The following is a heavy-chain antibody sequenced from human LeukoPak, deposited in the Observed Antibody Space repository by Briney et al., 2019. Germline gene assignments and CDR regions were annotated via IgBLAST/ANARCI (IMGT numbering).Heavy chain of an antibody. J-gene: IGHJ6*02. V-gene: IGHV4-59*01. Sequence: SETQSLTCTVSGASISSYYWSWIRQPPGKGLEWIGYIYYSGSTNYNASLKSRVTISVETSKNQFSLKLSSVTAADTAVYYCARVGWYYGSGTTYALDVWGQGTTVTVSS. CDR2: IYYSGST. CDR3: ARVGWYYGSGTTYALDV. CDR1: GASISSYY. D-gene: IGHD3-10*01.